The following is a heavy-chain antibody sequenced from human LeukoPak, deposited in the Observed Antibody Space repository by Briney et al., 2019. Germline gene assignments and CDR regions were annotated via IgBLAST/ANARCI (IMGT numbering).Heavy chain of an antibody. CDR2: IYHSGST. Sequence: SETLSLTCAVSGGSISSGGYSWSWIRQPPGKGLEWIGYIYHSGSTYYNPSLKSRVTISVDRSKNQFSLKLSSVTAADTAVYYCARVARFGEFIDYWGQGTLVTVSS. CDR1: GGSISSGGYS. V-gene: IGHV4-30-2*01. J-gene: IGHJ4*02. CDR3: ARVARFGEFIDY. D-gene: IGHD3-10*01.